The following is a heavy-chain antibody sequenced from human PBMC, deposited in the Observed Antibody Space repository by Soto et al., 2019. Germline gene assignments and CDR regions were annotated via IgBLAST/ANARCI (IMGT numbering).Heavy chain of an antibody. Sequence: ASVKVSCKASGYPFTSYYIHWLRQAPGQGLEWMGIFNPTGDTASYAQKLQGRVTMTRDTSTGTAYMELGSLRSEDTAVYYCARGGRIVDTGIGYYYYHAMDVWGQGTTVTVSS. CDR1: GYPFTSYY. V-gene: IGHV1-46*01. D-gene: IGHD5-18*01. CDR3: ARGGRIVDTGIGYYYYHAMDV. J-gene: IGHJ6*02. CDR2: FNPTGDTA.